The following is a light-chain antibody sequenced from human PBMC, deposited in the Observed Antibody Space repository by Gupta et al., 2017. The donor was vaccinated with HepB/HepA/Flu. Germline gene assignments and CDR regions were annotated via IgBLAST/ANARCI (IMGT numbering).Light chain of an antibody. CDR2: EVS. CDR3: CSYAGSSTFWV. V-gene: IGLV2-23*02. J-gene: IGLJ3*02. CDR1: RSDVGSYNL. Sequence: QSALTQPASVSGSPGQSITISCTGSRSDVGSYNLVSWYQQHPGKAPKLMLYEVSKRPSGVSNRFSGSKSGNTASLTISGLQAEDEADYYCCSYAGSSTFWVFGGGTKLTVL.